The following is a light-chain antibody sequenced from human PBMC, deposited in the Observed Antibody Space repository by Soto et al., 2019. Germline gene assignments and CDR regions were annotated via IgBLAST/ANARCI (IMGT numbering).Light chain of an antibody. V-gene: IGKV3D-20*02. CDR2: GAS. J-gene: IGKJ4*01. Sequence: EIVLTQSPGTLSLSPGERATLSCRASQSISSSYLAWYQQKPGQAPRPLIYGASSRATGIPDRFSGSGSGTDFTLTISSLEPEDFAVYYCQQRTNWPLTFGGGTKVDI. CDR3: QQRTNWPLT. CDR1: QSISSSY.